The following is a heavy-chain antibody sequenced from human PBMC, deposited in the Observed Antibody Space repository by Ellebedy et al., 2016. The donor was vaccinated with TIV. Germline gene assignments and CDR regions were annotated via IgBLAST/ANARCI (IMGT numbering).Heavy chain of an antibody. CDR1: GYTFTNYG. CDR3: ARPTGFRGIIDFDY. CDR2: ISAFNGNA. Sequence: AASVKVSCKASGYTFTNYGISWVRQAPGQGLEWMGWISAFNGNANYAQKFQGRVTMTTDTSTSTAYMELRSPRSDDTAVYYCARPTGFRGIIDFDYWGQGALVTASS. D-gene: IGHD3-10*01. J-gene: IGHJ4*02. V-gene: IGHV1-18*04.